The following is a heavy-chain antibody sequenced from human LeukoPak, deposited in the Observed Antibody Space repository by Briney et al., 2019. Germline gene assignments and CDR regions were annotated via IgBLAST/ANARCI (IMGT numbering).Heavy chain of an antibody. CDR2: IYYSGSP. J-gene: IGHJ6*02. CDR3: ARDRRINRGVISPNYYYYGMDV. V-gene: IGHV4-59*01. CDR1: GGSISSYY. Sequence: SETLSLTCPVSGGSISSYYWSWIRQPPGKGLEWIGYIYYSGSPNYNTSLKSRVTISVDTPKNQFSLKLSSVTAADTAVYYCARDRRINRGVISPNYYYYGMDVWGQGTTVTVSS. D-gene: IGHD3-10*01.